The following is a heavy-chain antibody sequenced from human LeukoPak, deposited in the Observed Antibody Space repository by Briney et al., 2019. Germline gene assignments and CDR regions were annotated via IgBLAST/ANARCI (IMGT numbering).Heavy chain of an antibody. CDR3: GGYITMVRGVRGWFDP. V-gene: IGHV4-59*08. CDR1: GGSISSYY. D-gene: IGHD3-10*01. J-gene: IGHJ5*02. CDR2: IYYSGST. Sequence: PSETLSLTCTVSGGSISSYYWSWIRQPPGKGLEWIGYIYYSGSTNYNPSLKSRVTISVDTSKNQFSLKLSSVTAADTAVYYCGGYITMVRGVRGWFDPWGQGTLVTVSS.